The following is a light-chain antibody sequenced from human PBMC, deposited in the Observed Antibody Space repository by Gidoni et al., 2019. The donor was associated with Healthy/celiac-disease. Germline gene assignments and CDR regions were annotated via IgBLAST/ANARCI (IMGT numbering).Light chain of an antibody. Sequence: QKPGNAPKLLIYKAFSLESGVPSRFSGSGSGTEFTLTISSLQPDDFATYYCQQYNSYPYTFGQGTKLEIK. V-gene: IGKV1-5*03. CDR3: QQYNSYPYT. CDR2: KAF. J-gene: IGKJ2*01.